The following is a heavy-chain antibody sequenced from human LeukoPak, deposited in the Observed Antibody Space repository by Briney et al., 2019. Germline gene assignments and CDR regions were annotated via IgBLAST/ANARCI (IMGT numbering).Heavy chain of an antibody. V-gene: IGHV3-23*01. D-gene: IGHD2/OR15-2a*01. CDR1: GFTFSSYS. CDR3: AKDRAGLFLGYTNFGH. Sequence: AGGSLRLSCAASGFTFSSYSMTWVRQAPGKGLEWVSSISGSGGSTYYAGSVKGRFTISRDNSKNTLYLQMNSLRAEDTAVYYCAKDRAGLFLGYTNFGHWGQGTLATVSP. J-gene: IGHJ5*02. CDR2: ISGSGGST.